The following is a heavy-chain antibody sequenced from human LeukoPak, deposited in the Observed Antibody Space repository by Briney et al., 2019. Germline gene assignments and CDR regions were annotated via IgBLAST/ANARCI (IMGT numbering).Heavy chain of an antibody. Sequence: GESLKISCKGSGYSFTSYWIGWVRQMPGKGLEWMGIIYPGDSDTRYSPSFQGQVTISADKSISTAYLQWSSLKASDTAMYYCARQTGVRGVGMGLDYWGQGTLVTVSS. CDR2: IYPGDSDT. CDR1: GYSFTSYW. J-gene: IGHJ4*02. CDR3: ARQTGVRGVGMGLDY. V-gene: IGHV5-51*01. D-gene: IGHD3-10*01.